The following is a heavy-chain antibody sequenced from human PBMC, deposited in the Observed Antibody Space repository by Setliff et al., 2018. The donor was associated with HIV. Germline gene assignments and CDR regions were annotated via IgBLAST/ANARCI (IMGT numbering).Heavy chain of an antibody. CDR3: TRVRYGGTYDAFDV. CDR2: ILPTSGGT. Sequence: ASVKVSCKSSGYSFTSYHIHWVRQAPGQGLEWMGRILPTSGGTLYAQKFQDRISLIRDTSTKTVYMELSSLRPEDTAVYYCTRVRYGGTYDAFDVWGQGTMVTVSS. D-gene: IGHD1-26*01. J-gene: IGHJ3*01. CDR1: GYSFTSYH. V-gene: IGHV1-46*03.